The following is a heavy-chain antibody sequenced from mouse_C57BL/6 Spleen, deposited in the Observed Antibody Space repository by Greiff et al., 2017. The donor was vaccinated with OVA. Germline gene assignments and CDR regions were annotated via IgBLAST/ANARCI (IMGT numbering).Heavy chain of an antibody. CDR2: IWSDGST. Sequence: QVQLKESGPGLVAPSQSLSITCTVSGFSFTSYGVHWVRQPPGKGLEWLVVIWSDGSTTYNSALKSRLSISKDNSKSQVFLKMNSLQTDDTAMYYCARHAPTGTYFDYWGQGTTLTVSS. D-gene: IGHD4-1*02. CDR3: ARHAPTGTYFDY. V-gene: IGHV2-6-1*01. J-gene: IGHJ2*01. CDR1: GFSFTSYG.